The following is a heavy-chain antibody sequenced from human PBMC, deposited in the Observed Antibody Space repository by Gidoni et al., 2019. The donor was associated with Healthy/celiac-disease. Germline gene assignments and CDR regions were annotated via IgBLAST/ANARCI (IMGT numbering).Heavy chain of an antibody. Sequence: EVQLVESGGGLVQPGGSLRLSCAASGFTFSSYSMNWVRQAPGKGLECVSYISSSSSTIYFADSVKGRFTISRDNAKNSLYLQMNSLRDEDTAVYYCARALGGRYYFDYWGQGTLVTVSS. CDR1: GFTFSSYS. D-gene: IGHD3-16*01. J-gene: IGHJ4*02. CDR3: ARALGGRYYFDY. V-gene: IGHV3-48*02. CDR2: ISSSSSTI.